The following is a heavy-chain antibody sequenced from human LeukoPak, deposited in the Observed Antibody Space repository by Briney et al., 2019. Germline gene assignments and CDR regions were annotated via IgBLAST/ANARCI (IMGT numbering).Heavy chain of an antibody. CDR2: INPNSGGT. V-gene: IGHV1-2*02. CDR1: GYTFTGYY. J-gene: IGHJ3*02. Sequence: ASVKVSCKASGYTFTGYYMHWARQAPGQGLEWMGWINPNSGGTNYAQKFQGRVTMTRDTSISTAYMELSRLRSDDTAVYYCARGPSSSWTNDAFDIWGQGTMVTVSS. D-gene: IGHD6-13*01. CDR3: ARGPSSSWTNDAFDI.